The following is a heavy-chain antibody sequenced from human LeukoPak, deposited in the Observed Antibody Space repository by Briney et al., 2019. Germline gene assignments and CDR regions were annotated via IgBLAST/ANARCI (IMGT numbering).Heavy chain of an antibody. Sequence: GGSLRLSCAASGFTFILYGIHWVRQAPGKGLERVAFIQNDGSNKYYADSVKGRFTISRDSSKNTLYLQMNSLRPDDTAMYYCAKDRIVLVTATFDYWGRGTLVTVSS. V-gene: IGHV3-30*02. D-gene: IGHD2-21*02. CDR3: AKDRIVLVTATFDY. CDR1: GFTFILYG. J-gene: IGHJ4*02. CDR2: IQNDGSNK.